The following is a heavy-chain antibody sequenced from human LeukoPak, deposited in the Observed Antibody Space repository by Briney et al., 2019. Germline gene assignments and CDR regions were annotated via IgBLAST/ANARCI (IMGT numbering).Heavy chain of an antibody. Sequence: GASVKVSCKASGYTFTSYDINWVRQATGQGLEWMGWMNPNSDNIGYAQKFQGRVTMTRSTSISTAYMELSSLRSEDTAVYYCARAPHTSGFDYWGQGTLVTVSS. CDR1: GYTFTSYD. D-gene: IGHD6-19*01. J-gene: IGHJ4*02. CDR2: MNPNSDNI. V-gene: IGHV1-8*01. CDR3: ARAPHTSGFDY.